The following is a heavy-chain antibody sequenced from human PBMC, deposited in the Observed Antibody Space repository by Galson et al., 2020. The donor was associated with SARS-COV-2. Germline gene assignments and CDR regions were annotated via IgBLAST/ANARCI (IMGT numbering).Heavy chain of an antibody. CDR1: GGSISSGSYY. CDR2: IYTSGSS. J-gene: IGHJ6*02. Sequence: SQTLSLTCTVPGGSISSGSYYWSWIRQPAGKGLEWIGRIYTSGSSNYNPSLKSRVTLSVDTSKSQFSLKLSSVTAADTAVYYCAAGAGDTGMVCGYDVGMDVGGQGTTVSGSS. CDR3: AAGAGDTGMVCGYDVGMDV. V-gene: IGHV4-61*02. D-gene: IGHD5-18*01.